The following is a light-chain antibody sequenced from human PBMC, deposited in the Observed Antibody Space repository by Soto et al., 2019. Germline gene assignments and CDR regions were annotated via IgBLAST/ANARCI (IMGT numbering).Light chain of an antibody. V-gene: IGLV2-23*01. J-gene: IGLJ1*01. CDR2: EGT. CDR1: SGDVGNYKL. CDR3: CSYAGNNTYV. Sequence: QSALTQPAFVTGSPGESITISCTGTSGDVGNYKLVSWYQQHPGKAPKLMIYEGTKRPSGLSNRFSGSKSGNTASLTISGLQADDEADYHCCSYAGNNTYVFGTGTKVTVL.